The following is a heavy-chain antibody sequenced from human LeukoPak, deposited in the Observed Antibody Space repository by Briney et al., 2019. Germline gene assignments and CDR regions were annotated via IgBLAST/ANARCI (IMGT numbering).Heavy chain of an antibody. J-gene: IGHJ4*02. D-gene: IGHD5-18*01. V-gene: IGHV3-73*01. Sequence: GGSLRLSCAASGFTFSGSAMHWVRQASGKGLEGVGRIRSKANSYATAYAASVKGRFTISRDDSKNTAYLQMNSLKTEDTAVYYCTRPDVDTAMVWGGFDYWGQGTLVTVSS. CDR1: GFTFSGSA. CDR2: IRSKANSYAT. CDR3: TRPDVDTAMVWGGFDY.